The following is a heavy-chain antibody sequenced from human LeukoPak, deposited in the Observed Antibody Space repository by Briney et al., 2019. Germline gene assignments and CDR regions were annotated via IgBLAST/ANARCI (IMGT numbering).Heavy chain of an antibody. CDR1: GFTFSSYS. D-gene: IGHD5-18*01. CDR2: ISSSSSII. J-gene: IGHJ4*02. V-gene: IGHV3-48*01. Sequence: GGSLRLSCAASGFTFSSYSMNWVRQAPGKGLEWVSYISSSSSIIDYADSVKGRFTISRDNAKNSLYLQMNSLRAEDTAVYYCARARGYSYGYSDYWGQGTLVAVSS. CDR3: ARARGYSYGYSDY.